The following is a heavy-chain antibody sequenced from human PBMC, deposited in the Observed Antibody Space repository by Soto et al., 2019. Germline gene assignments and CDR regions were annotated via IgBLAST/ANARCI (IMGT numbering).Heavy chain of an antibody. V-gene: IGHV3-23*01. CDR2: ISGSGGST. CDR1: GFTFSRDA. CDR3: AKGKSRKELLEGVLFDY. J-gene: IGHJ4*02. Sequence: PGGSLCRCCAGSGFTFSRDARSWGRQAPGKGLEWVSAISGSGGSTYYADSVKGRFTISRDNSKNTLYLQMNSLRAEDTAVYYCAKGKSRKELLEGVLFDYWGQGTLVTVSS. D-gene: IGHD1-26*01.